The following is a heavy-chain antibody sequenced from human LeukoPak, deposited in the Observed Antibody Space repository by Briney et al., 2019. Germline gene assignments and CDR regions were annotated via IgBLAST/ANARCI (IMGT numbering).Heavy chain of an antibody. CDR2: ISAYNGNT. J-gene: IGHJ6*02. CDR3: AREGLEPWNYYYYYGMDV. V-gene: IGHV1-18*01. D-gene: IGHD1-1*01. Sequence: ASVKVSCKASGYTFTSYGISWVRQAPGQGLEWMGWISAYNGNTNYAQELQGRVTMTTDTSTSTAYMELRSLRSDDTAVYYCAREGLEPWNYYYYYGMDVWGQGTTVTVSS. CDR1: GYTFTSYG.